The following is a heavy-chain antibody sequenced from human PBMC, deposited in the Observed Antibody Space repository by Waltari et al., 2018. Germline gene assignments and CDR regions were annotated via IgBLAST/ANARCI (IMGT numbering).Heavy chain of an antibody. CDR2: INPNSGGT. CDR1: GYTFTGYY. Sequence: QVQLVQSGAEVKKPGASVMVSCKASGYTFTGYYMHWVRQAPGQGLEWMGRINPNSGGTNYAQKFQGRVTMTRDTSISTAYMELSRLRSDDTAVYYCARETIFGVVIIDSPFDYWGQGTLVTVSS. J-gene: IGHJ4*02. V-gene: IGHV1-2*06. D-gene: IGHD3-3*01. CDR3: ARETIFGVVIIDSPFDY.